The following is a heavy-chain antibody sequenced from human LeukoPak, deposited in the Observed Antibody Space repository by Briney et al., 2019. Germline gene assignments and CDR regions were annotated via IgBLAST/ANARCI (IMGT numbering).Heavy chain of an antibody. D-gene: IGHD3-22*01. CDR2: INHSGST. J-gene: IGHJ4*02. Sequence: SETLSLTCAVYGGSFSGYYWSWIRQPPGKGLEWIGEINHSGSTNYNPSLKSRVTISVDTSKNQFSLKLSSVTAADTALYYCATHSSGLNFDYWGQGTLVTVSS. CDR3: ATHSSGLNFDY. V-gene: IGHV4-34*01. CDR1: GGSFSGYY.